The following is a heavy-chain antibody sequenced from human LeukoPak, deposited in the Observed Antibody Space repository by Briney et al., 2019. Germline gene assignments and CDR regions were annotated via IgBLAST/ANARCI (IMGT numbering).Heavy chain of an antibody. CDR3: ARSGEAGTFDY. CDR2: IYSGGST. CDR1: GFTVSNNY. J-gene: IGHJ4*02. V-gene: IGHV3-66*01. D-gene: IGHD6-13*01. Sequence: GGSLRLSCAVFGFTVSNNYMNWVRQAPGKGLEWVSVIYSGGSTYYADSVKGRFTIPRDNSKNTLHLQMNSLRDEDTAVYYCARSGEAGTFDYWGQGTLVTVSS.